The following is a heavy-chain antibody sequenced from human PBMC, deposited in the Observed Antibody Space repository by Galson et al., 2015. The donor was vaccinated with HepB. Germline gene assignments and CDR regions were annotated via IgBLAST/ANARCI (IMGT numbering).Heavy chain of an antibody. D-gene: IGHD6-19*01. Sequence: SLRLPCAASGFTFSSHPMSWVRQAPGKGLEWVSAITYGGSAYYADSVKGRFTFSRDNSKNTLYLQMNSLRAEDTAMYYCATGYSSGWNGGWYYWGQGTLVTVSS. CDR3: ATGYSSGWNGGWYY. CDR2: ITYGGSA. CDR1: GFTFSSHP. V-gene: IGHV3-23*01. J-gene: IGHJ4*02.